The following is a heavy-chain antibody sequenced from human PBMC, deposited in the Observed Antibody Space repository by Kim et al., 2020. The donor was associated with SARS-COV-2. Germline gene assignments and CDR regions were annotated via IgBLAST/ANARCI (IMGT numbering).Heavy chain of an antibody. CDR3: AREEIGCGGDCFLY. D-gene: IGHD2-21*02. J-gene: IGHJ4*02. V-gene: IGHV3-48*03. Sequence: AESVRSRFTISRDNAKKSLYLLMNSLRAEDSAVYYCAREEIGCGGDCFLYWGQGSLVTVSS.